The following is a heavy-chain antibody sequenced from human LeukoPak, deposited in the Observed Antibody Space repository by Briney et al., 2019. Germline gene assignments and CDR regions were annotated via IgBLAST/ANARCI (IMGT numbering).Heavy chain of an antibody. J-gene: IGHJ4*02. CDR2: IYYSGST. Sequence: SETLSLTYTVSGGSISNGDYYWSWIRQPPGKGLEWIGYIYYSGSTYYNPSLKSRVTISVDTSKNQFSLKLSSVTAADTAVYYCARRRGDTAMVTDYWGQGTLVTVSS. CDR3: ARRRGDTAMVTDY. D-gene: IGHD5-18*01. CDR1: GGSISNGDYY. V-gene: IGHV4-30-4*01.